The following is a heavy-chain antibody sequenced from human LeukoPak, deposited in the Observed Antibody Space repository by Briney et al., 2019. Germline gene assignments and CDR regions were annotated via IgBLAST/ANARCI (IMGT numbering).Heavy chain of an antibody. D-gene: IGHD3-22*01. CDR1: GYRFNAYW. Sequence: GESLKISCKGSGYRFNAYWIAWVRQMPGKGVEWMGIIYPDDSDTRYSPSFQGQVTISADKSVRTAYLQWSSLKASDTAIYYCARPNITSYYDSRGYDAFDVWGQGTMVTVSS. V-gene: IGHV5-51*01. J-gene: IGHJ3*01. CDR3: ARPNITSYYDSRGYDAFDV. CDR2: IYPDDSDT.